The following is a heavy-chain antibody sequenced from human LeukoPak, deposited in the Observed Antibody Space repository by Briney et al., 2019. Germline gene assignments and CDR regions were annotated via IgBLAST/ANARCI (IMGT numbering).Heavy chain of an antibody. CDR2: INPISGGT. Sequence: ASVKVSCKASGYTFTDYYMHWVRQAPGQGLEWMGWINPISGGTKYAQKFQGRVTMTRDTSISTAYMELSSLRSDDTAIYYFARLGDMVRGAFDIWGQGTMVTVS. CDR3: ARLGDMVRGAFDI. D-gene: IGHD3-10*01. CDR1: GYTFTDYY. V-gene: IGHV1-2*02. J-gene: IGHJ3*02.